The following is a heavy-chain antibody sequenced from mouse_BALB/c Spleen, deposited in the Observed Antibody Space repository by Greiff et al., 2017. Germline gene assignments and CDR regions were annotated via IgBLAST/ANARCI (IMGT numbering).Heavy chain of an antibody. CDR3: ARNYGSSSWFAY. CDR1: GYTFTSYY. Sequence: QVQLQQSGPELVKPGASVRISCKASGYTFTSYYIHWVKQRPGQGLEWIGWIYPGNVNTKYNEKFKGKATLTADKSSSTAYMQLSSLTSEDSAVYFCARNYGSSSWFAYWGQGTLVTVSA. D-gene: IGHD1-1*01. V-gene: IGHV1S56*01. CDR2: IYPGNVNT. J-gene: IGHJ3*01.